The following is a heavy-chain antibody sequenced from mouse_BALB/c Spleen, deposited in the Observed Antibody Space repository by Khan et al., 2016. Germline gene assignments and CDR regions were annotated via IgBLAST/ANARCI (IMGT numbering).Heavy chain of an antibody. Sequence: QIQLVQSGPELKKPGETVRISCKASGYTFTTAGIQWVQKMPGKGLKWIGWLNTYTGVPKYAEDFTGRFAFPLDTSTSTVYLQISNLKNEDTAMYFCARSYGYIYAMDYWGQGTSVTVSS. CDR3: ARSYGYIYAMDY. D-gene: IGHD2-2*01. CDR2: LNTYTGVP. V-gene: IGHV9-4*02. J-gene: IGHJ4*01. CDR1: GYTFTTAG.